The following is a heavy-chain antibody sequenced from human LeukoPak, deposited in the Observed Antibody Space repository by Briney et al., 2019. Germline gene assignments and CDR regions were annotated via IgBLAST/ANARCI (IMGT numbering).Heavy chain of an antibody. D-gene: IGHD4-17*01. V-gene: IGHV1-2*02. Sequence: ASVKVSCKASGYTFTGYYMHWVRQAPRQGLEWMGWINPNSGGTNYAQKFQGRVTMTRDTSISTAYMELSRLRSDDTAVYYCARDQKSMTTVTPFDYWGQGTLVTVSS. CDR3: ARDQKSMTTVTPFDY. J-gene: IGHJ4*02. CDR1: GYTFTGYY. CDR2: INPNSGGT.